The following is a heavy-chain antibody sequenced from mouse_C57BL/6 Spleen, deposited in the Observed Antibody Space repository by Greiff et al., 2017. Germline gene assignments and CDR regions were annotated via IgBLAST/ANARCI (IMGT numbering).Heavy chain of an antibody. D-gene: IGHD2-4*01. CDR2: IYPGGGYT. CDR1: GYTFTNYW. V-gene: IGHV1-63*01. J-gene: IGHJ3*01. Sequence: QVQLKQSGAELVRPGTSVKMSCKASGYTFTNYWIGWAKQRPGHGLEWIGDIYPGGGYTNYNEKFKGKATLTADKSSSTAYMQFSSLTSEDSAIYYCARSLYYDYDEGFAYWGQGTLVTVSA. CDR3: ARSLYYDYDEGFAY.